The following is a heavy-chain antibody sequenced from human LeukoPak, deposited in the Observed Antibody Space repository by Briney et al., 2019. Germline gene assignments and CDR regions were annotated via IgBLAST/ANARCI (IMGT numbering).Heavy chain of an antibody. CDR1: GFTFSDYT. CDR3: AKFFDD. Sequence: GGSLRLSCAASGFTFSDYTMNWVRQAPGKGLEWVSSISNSSAYIYYADSVRGRFTISRDNAKNSLYLQMNSLTAEDTAVYYCAKFFDDWGQGTLVTVSS. CDR2: ISNSSAYI. J-gene: IGHJ4*02. V-gene: IGHV3-21*01.